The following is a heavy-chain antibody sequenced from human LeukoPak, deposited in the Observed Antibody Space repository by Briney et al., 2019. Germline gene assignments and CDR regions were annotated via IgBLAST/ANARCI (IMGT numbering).Heavy chain of an antibody. CDR3: AREGAPMVRGVNCFDY. Sequence: GGSVRLSCAASGFTFSSYGMHWVRQAPGKGLEWVAVIWYDGSNKYYADSVKGRFTISRDNSKNTLYLQMNSLRAEDTAVYYCAREGAPMVRGVNCFDYWGQGTLVTVSS. J-gene: IGHJ4*02. CDR1: GFTFSSYG. CDR2: IWYDGSNK. V-gene: IGHV3-33*01. D-gene: IGHD3-10*01.